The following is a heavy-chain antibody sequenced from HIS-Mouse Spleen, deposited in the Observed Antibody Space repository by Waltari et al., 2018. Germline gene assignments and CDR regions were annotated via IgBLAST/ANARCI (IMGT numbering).Heavy chain of an antibody. Sequence: QPQLQESGPGLVKPSETLSLHCTVSGGSLSSSSYHWGWTRQPPGKGLEWIGSIYYSGSTYYNPSLKSRVTISVDTSKNQFSLKLSSVTAADTAVYYCAREIPYSSSWYDWYFDLWGRGTLVTVSS. V-gene: IGHV4-39*07. CDR3: AREIPYSSSWYDWYFDL. CDR2: IYYSGST. J-gene: IGHJ2*01. D-gene: IGHD6-13*01. CDR1: GGSLSSSSYH.